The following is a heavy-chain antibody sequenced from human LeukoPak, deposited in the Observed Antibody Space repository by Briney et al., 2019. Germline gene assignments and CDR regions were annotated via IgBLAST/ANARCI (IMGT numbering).Heavy chain of an antibody. CDR2: IRYDGSNK. CDR1: GFTFSRYG. D-gene: IGHD3-22*01. V-gene: IGHV3-30*02. Sequence: GGSLRLSCAASGFTFSRYGMHWVRQAPGKGLEWVALIRYDGSNKNDADSVKGRFTISRDNSKNTLYLQMNSLRAEDTAVYYCAKTSDYDSSGYFNYYYYYMDVWGTGTTVTVSS. CDR3: AKTSDYDSSGYFNYYYYYMDV. J-gene: IGHJ6*03.